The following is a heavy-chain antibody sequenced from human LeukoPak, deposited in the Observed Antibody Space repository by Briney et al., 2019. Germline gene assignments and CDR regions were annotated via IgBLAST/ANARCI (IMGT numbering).Heavy chain of an antibody. CDR2: IYSGGST. Sequence: GGSLRLSCAASGFTVSSNYMSWVRQAPGKGLGWVSVIYSGGSTYYADSVKGRFTISRDNSKNTLYLQMNSLRAEDTAVYYCATEYYGSGSYYSFDPWGQGTLVTVSS. V-gene: IGHV3-66*01. CDR1: GFTVSSNY. D-gene: IGHD3-10*01. CDR3: ATEYYGSGSYYSFDP. J-gene: IGHJ5*02.